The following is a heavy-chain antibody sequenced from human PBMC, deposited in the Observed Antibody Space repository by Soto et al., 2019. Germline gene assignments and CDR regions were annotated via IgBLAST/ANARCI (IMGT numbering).Heavy chain of an antibody. CDR3: ARGGSDYYFDY. CDR2: ISSNGGST. Sequence: PGGSLRLSCAASGFTFSSYAMHWVRQAPGKGLEYVSAISSNGGSTYYANSVKGRFTISRDNSKNTLYLQMGSLRAEDMAVYYCARGGSDYYFDYWGQGT. CDR1: GFTFSSYA. V-gene: IGHV3-64*01. D-gene: IGHD2-21*02. J-gene: IGHJ4*02.